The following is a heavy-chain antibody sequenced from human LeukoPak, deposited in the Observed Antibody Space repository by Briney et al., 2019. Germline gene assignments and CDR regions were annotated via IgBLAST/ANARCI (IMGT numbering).Heavy chain of an antibody. CDR2: MNPNSGNT. CDR1: GYTFTSYD. V-gene: IGHV1-8*01. Sequence: GASVKVSCKASGYTFTSYDINWARQATGQGLEWMGWMNPNSGNTGYAQKFQGRVTMTRNTSISTAYMELSGLRSEDTAVYYCARGWRSSLGNWFDPWGQGTLVTVSS. CDR3: ARGWRSSLGNWFDP. J-gene: IGHJ5*02. D-gene: IGHD6-13*01.